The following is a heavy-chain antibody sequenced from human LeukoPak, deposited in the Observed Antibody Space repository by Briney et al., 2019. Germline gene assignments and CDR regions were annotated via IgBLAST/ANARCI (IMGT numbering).Heavy chain of an antibody. Sequence: SETLSLTCVVSGDSIDSGGFSWSWIRQAPGKGLEWIGYIYNSGSTFYNPSLESRLTISIDMSKNQMSMRLNSVTAADTAVYYCARGVTGTTGASFDYWGQGTLVTVSS. J-gene: IGHJ4*02. CDR2: IYNSGST. CDR3: ARGVTGTTGASFDY. D-gene: IGHD1-20*01. V-gene: IGHV4-30-4*07. CDR1: GDSIDSGGFS.